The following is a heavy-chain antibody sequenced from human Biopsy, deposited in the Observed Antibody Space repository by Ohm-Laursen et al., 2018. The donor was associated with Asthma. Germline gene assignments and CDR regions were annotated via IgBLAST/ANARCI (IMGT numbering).Heavy chain of an antibody. CDR3: ARCQVGYSSGWSLLLKKIYYSGMDV. CDR1: GGTFSNFA. Sequence: GSSVKVSCKAPGGTFSNFAISWVRQAPGQGLEWLGGIMTVFGTTNYAQKFQGRVTITADASTSTAYMEVTSLRSEDTAIYYCARCQVGYSSGWSLLLKKIYYSGMDVWGQGTAVTVSS. CDR2: IMTVFGTT. V-gene: IGHV1-69*01. J-gene: IGHJ6*02. D-gene: IGHD6-19*01.